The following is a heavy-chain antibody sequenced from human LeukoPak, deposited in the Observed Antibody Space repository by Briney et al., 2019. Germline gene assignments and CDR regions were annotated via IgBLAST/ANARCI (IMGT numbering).Heavy chain of an antibody. D-gene: IGHD3-10*01. J-gene: IGHJ4*02. CDR2: IIPIFGTA. CDR3: ARGLIPNYYGSGSYYNPFDY. V-gene: IGHV1-69*01. Sequence: SVKVSCKASGGTFSSYAISWVRQAPGQGLEWMGGIIPIFGTANYAQKFQGRVTITADESTSTAYMELSSLRPEDTAVYYCARGLIPNYYGSGSYYNPFDYWGQGTLVTVSS. CDR1: GGTFSSYA.